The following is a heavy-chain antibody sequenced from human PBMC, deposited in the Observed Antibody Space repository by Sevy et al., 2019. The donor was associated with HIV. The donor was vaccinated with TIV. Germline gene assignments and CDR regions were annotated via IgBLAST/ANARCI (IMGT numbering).Heavy chain of an antibody. CDR1: GFTFSSYS. Sequence: GGSLRLSCAASGFTFSSYSMNWVRQAPGKGLEWVSSISSSSSYIYYADSVKGRFTISRDNAKNSLYLQMNSLRAEDTSVYYCARIHPGDIYDSSGYYPDYWGQGTLVTVSS. J-gene: IGHJ4*02. CDR3: ARIHPGDIYDSSGYYPDY. V-gene: IGHV3-21*01. D-gene: IGHD3-22*01. CDR2: ISSSSSYI.